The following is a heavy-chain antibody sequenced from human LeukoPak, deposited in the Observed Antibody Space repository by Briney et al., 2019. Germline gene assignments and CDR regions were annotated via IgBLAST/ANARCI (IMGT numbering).Heavy chain of an antibody. Sequence: PGGSLRLSCAASGFTFSDYYMSWIRQAPGKGLEWVSYISSSSSYTNYADSVKGRFTISRDNSKNTLYLQLNSLRAEDTVVYYCAKLGGNSGNYYRYFDYWGQGTLVTVSS. D-gene: IGHD1-26*01. CDR3: AKLGGNSGNYYRYFDY. CDR2: ISSSSSYT. V-gene: IGHV3-11*03. J-gene: IGHJ4*02. CDR1: GFTFSDYY.